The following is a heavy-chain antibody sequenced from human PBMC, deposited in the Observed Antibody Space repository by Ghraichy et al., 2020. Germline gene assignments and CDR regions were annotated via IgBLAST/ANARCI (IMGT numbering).Heavy chain of an antibody. D-gene: IGHD6-6*01. J-gene: IGHJ1*01. V-gene: IGHV4-34*01. CDR2: INHSGST. CDR1: GGSFSGYY. CDR3: ARPHSPRSSPYFQH. Sequence: SETLSLTCAVYGGSFSGYYWSWIRQPPGKGLEWIGEINHSGSTNYNPSLKSRVTISVDTSKNQFSLKLSSVTAADTAVYYCARPHSPRSSPYFQHWGQGTLVTVSS.